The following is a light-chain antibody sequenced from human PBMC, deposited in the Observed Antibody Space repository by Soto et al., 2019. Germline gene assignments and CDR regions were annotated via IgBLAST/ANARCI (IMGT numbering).Light chain of an antibody. CDR1: QGLGHF. CDR3: QQYETYSVGT. CDR2: HAS. Sequence: DVLLTQSPSALSASLGDRVTITCRASQGLGHFLAWYQHKTGEAPRLLIYHASTLESGVPSRFGGSGSGTEFTLTISRLQPDDVATYSCQQYETYSVGTFGQGTKVEIK. J-gene: IGKJ1*01. V-gene: IGKV1-5*01.